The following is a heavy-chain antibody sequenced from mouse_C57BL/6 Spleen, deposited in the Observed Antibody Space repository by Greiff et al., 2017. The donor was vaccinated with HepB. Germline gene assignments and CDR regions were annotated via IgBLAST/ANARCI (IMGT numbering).Heavy chain of an antibody. Sequence: EVQRVESGGGLVQPGGSLKLSCAASGFTFSDYYMYWVRQTPEKRLEWVAYISNGGGSTYYPDTVKGRFTISRDNAKNTLYLQMSRLKSEDTAMYYCARHDDGFAYWGQGTLVTVSA. CDR3: ARHDDGFAY. D-gene: IGHD2-12*01. CDR2: ISNGGGST. J-gene: IGHJ3*01. CDR1: GFTFSDYY. V-gene: IGHV5-12*01.